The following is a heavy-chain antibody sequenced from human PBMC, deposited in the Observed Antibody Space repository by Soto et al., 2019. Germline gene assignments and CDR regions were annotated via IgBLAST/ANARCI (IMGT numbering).Heavy chain of an antibody. CDR2: TVVGSGNT. Sequence: SVKVSCKASGFTFTSSAVQWVRQARGQRPEWIGWTVVGSGNTNYAQKFQERVTITRDMSTSTAYMELSSLRSEDTAVYYCAADAYYGSGSSNYYYYGMDVWG. D-gene: IGHD3-10*01. CDR3: AADAYYGSGSSNYYYYGMDV. CDR1: GFTFTSSA. J-gene: IGHJ6*02. V-gene: IGHV1-58*01.